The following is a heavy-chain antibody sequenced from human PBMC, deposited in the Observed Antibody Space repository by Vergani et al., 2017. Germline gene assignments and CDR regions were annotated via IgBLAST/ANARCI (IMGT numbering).Heavy chain of an antibody. CDR1: GGTFSSYT. D-gene: IGHD5-12*01. CDR3: ARGQGGYSGYDAGGNWFDP. V-gene: IGHV1-69*02. J-gene: IGHJ5*02. CDR2: IIPILGIA. Sequence: QVQLVQSGAEVKKPGSSVKVSCKASGGTFSSYTISWVRQAPGQGLEWMGRIIPILGIANYAQKFQGRVTITADKSTSTAYMELRSLRSADTAVYYCARGQGGYSGYDAGGNWFDPWGQGTLVTVSS.